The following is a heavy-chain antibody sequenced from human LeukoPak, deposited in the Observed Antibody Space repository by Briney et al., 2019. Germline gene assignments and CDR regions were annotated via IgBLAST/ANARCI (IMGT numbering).Heavy chain of an antibody. Sequence: ASVKVSCKASGYTFTGYYIHWVRQAPGQGVEWMGWINPNSGGTNYAQKFQGRVTMTRDTSISTAYMELSRLRSDDTAVYYCARESDRDAGYDATDVWGQGTTVTVSS. CDR1: GYTFTGYY. D-gene: IGHD5-12*01. V-gene: IGHV1-2*02. CDR3: ARESDRDAGYDATDV. CDR2: INPNSGGT. J-gene: IGHJ6*02.